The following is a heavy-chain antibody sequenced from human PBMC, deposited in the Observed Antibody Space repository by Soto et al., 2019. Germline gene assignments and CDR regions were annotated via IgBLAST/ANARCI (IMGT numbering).Heavy chain of an antibody. CDR3: ARGGGYSSSSEVDAFDI. CDR1: GGSVSSGSYY. D-gene: IGHD6-6*01. Sequence: SETLSLTCTVSGGSVSSGSYYWSWIRQPPGKGLEWIGYIYYSGSTNYNPSLKSRVTISVDTSKNQFSLKLSSVTTADTAVYYCARGGGYSSSSEVDAFDIWGQGTMVTVSS. CDR2: IYYSGST. V-gene: IGHV4-61*01. J-gene: IGHJ3*02.